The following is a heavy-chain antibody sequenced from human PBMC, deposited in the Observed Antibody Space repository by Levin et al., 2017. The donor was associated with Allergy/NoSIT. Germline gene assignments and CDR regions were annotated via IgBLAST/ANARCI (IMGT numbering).Heavy chain of an antibody. CDR1: GYTFFNYG. J-gene: IGHJ4*02. CDR2: ITSNNGNT. CDR3: ARGKYYDSDGYVFFDY. Sequence: GGSLRLSCKASGYTFFNYGISWVRQAPGQGLEWMGWITSNNGNTNYGQKFQGRVSMTTNTSTSTVYMELRSLRFDDTAVYYCARGKYYDSDGYVFFDYWGQGTLVTVSS. D-gene: IGHD3-22*01. V-gene: IGHV1-18*01.